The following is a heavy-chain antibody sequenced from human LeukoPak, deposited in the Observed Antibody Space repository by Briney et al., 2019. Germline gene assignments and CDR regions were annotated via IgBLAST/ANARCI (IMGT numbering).Heavy chain of an antibody. CDR2: IYNDGST. CDR1: GFTVSSKY. J-gene: IGHJ4*02. D-gene: IGHD2-2*01. V-gene: IGHV3-53*01. Sequence: PGGSLRPSCAASGFTVSSKYMSWVRQAPGKGLEWVSVIYNDGSTSYADSVKGRFTVSRDNSKNTLYLQMNSLRVEDTAVYYCATVPPVAAIDCRGQGTLVTVSS. CDR3: ATVPPVAAIDC.